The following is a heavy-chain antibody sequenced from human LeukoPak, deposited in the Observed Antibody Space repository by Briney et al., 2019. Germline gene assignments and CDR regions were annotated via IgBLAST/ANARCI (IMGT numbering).Heavy chain of an antibody. CDR3: AKRIAAAVRWFDP. D-gene: IGHD6-13*01. CDR2: IYYSGST. J-gene: IGHJ5*02. V-gene: IGHV4-39*07. CDR1: GGSISSSSYY. Sequence: SETLSLTCTVSGGSISSSSYYWGWIRQPPGKGLEWIGSIYYSGSTYYNPSLKSRVTISVDTSKNKFSLKLSSVTAADTAVYYCAKRIAAAVRWFDPWGQGTLVTVSS.